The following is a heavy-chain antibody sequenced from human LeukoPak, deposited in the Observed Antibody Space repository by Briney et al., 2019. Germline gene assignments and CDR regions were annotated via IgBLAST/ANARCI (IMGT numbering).Heavy chain of an antibody. Sequence: TSETLSLTCTVSGGSISNYYWNWIRQPPGKGLEWIGYILSSGSTHHNPSLTSRISLSVDTSKNQFSLKLSSVTAADTAVYYCARRGISEISIDKGNWLDPWGQGTLVTVSS. J-gene: IGHJ5*02. CDR3: ARRGISEISIDKGNWLDP. CDR2: ILSSGST. D-gene: IGHD3-3*01. CDR1: GGSISNYY. V-gene: IGHV4-4*09.